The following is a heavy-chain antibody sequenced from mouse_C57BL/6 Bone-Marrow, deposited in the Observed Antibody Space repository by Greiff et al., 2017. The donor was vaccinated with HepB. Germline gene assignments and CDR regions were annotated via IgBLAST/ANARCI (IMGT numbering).Heavy chain of an antibody. CDR1: GFTFTDYY. J-gene: IGHJ3*01. Sequence: VQLKESGGGLVQPGGSLSLSCAASGFTFTDYYMSWVRQPPGKALEWLGFIRNKANGYTTEYSASVKGRFTISRDNSQSILYLQMNALRAEDSATYYCARYGYPAWFAYWGQGTLVTVSA. V-gene: IGHV7-3*01. D-gene: IGHD1-2*01. CDR3: ARYGYPAWFAY. CDR2: IRNKANGYTT.